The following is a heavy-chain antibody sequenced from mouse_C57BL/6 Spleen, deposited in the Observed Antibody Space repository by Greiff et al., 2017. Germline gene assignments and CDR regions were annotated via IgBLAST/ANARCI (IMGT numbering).Heavy chain of an antibody. CDR1: GYTFTSYW. CDR2: IYPGSGST. J-gene: IGHJ3*01. Sequence: QVHVKQPGAELVKPGASVKMSCKASGYTFTSYWITWVKQRPGQGLEWIGDIYPGSGSTNYNEKFKSKATLTVDTSSSTAYMQLSSLTSEDSAVYYCARDYGSSPWFAYWGQGTLVTVSA. D-gene: IGHD1-1*01. V-gene: IGHV1-55*01. CDR3: ARDYGSSPWFAY.